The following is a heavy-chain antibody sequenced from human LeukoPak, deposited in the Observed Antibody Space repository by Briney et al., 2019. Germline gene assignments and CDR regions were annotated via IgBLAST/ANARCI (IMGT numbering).Heavy chain of an antibody. V-gene: IGHV4-59*08. CDR2: IHSSGST. J-gene: IGHJ4*02. CDR1: GGSISNNY. D-gene: IGHD1-26*01. Sequence: RSSETLSPTCSVSGGSISNNYWSWIRQSPEKGLEWIGYIHSSGSTDYNPSFKSRVVVSVDTSKNQFSLKLYSVTAADTAVYYCARHGLKLVGASTIYFDNWGQGTLVTVSS. CDR3: ARHGLKLVGASTIYFDN.